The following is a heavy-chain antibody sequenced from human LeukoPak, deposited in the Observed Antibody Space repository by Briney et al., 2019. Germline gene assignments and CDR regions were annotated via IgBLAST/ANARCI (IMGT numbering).Heavy chain of an antibody. Sequence: SETLSLTCAVYGGSFSGYYWSWIRQPPGKGLEWIGEINHSGSTNYNPSLKSRVTISVDTSKNQFSLKLSSVTAAGTAVYYCARPHYGSGSLDSWGQGTLVTVSS. V-gene: IGHV4-34*01. D-gene: IGHD3-10*01. CDR2: INHSGST. CDR3: ARPHYGSGSLDS. J-gene: IGHJ4*02. CDR1: GGSFSGYY.